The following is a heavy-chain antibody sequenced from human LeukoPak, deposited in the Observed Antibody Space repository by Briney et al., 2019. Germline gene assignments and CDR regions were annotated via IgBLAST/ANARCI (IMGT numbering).Heavy chain of an antibody. D-gene: IGHD1-1*01. CDR1: GGSVSSGDYY. CDR3: TREGPSGTPLTCLDP. CDR2: IYYNGGT. Sequence: SETLSLTCTVSGGSVSSGDYYWSWIRQPPGKGLEWIGYIYYNGGTNYNPSLKSRVTLSVDTSKNQFSLKLSSVTAADTAVYYCTREGPSGTPLTCLDPGGKGTLAT. J-gene: IGHJ5*02. V-gene: IGHV4-61*08.